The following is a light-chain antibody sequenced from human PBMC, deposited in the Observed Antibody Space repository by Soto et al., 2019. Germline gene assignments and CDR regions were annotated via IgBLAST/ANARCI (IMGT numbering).Light chain of an antibody. CDR3: SSYTTSSTRVV. V-gene: IGLV2-14*01. CDR2: EVS. Sequence: QSVLTQPASVSGSPGQSITISCTGTSSDVGGYNFVSWYQQHPGKAPKLMIYEVSDRPSGVSNRFSGSKSGNTASLTISWLQAEDEADYYCSSYTTSSTRVVFGGGTKLTVL. CDR1: SSDVGGYNF. J-gene: IGLJ2*01.